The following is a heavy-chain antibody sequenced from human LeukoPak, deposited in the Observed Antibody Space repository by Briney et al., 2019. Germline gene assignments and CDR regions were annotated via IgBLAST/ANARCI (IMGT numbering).Heavy chain of an antibody. CDR3: ASLAAAGTPFDY. V-gene: IGHV4-34*01. Sequence: PSETLSLTCAVSGGSFSGYYWSWIRHPPGKGLEWIGEINHSGSTNYNPSLKSRVTISVDTSKNQFSLKLSSVTAADTAVYYCASLAAAGTPFDYWGQGTLVTVSS. CDR2: INHSGST. J-gene: IGHJ4*02. D-gene: IGHD6-13*01. CDR1: GGSFSGYY.